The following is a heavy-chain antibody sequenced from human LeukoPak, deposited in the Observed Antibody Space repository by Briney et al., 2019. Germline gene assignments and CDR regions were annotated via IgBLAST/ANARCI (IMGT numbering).Heavy chain of an antibody. D-gene: IGHD1-1*01. CDR3: ARVPNDPTYGMDV. J-gene: IGHJ6*04. V-gene: IGHV3-33*01. Sequence: GRSLRLSCAASGFTFSSYGMHWVRQAPGKGLEWVAVIWYDGSNKYYADSVKGRFTISRDNSKNTLYLQMNSLRAEDTAVYYCARVPNDPTYGMDVWGKGTTVTVSS. CDR2: IWYDGSNK. CDR1: GFTFSSYG.